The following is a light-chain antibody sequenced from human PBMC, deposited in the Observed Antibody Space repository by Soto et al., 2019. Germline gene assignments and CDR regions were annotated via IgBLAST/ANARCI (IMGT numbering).Light chain of an antibody. CDR2: QAS. Sequence: DIQMTQSPATLSASVGDTVTITCRPSETINTWLAWFQQKPGKAPKLLIYQASTLESGVPSRFSGSGAGTEFTLTISSLQPDDSATYYCQHYSLYSPWTFGQGTKVDIK. CDR3: QHYSLYSPWT. V-gene: IGKV1-5*03. J-gene: IGKJ1*01. CDR1: ETINTW.